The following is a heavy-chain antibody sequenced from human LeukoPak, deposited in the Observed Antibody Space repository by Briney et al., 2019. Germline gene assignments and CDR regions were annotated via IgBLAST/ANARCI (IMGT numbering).Heavy chain of an antibody. CDR2: IHHRGGT. J-gene: IGHJ3*02. CDR3: ARVNPTAGDAFDI. Sequence: SETLSLTCAVSGGSISSDNWWSWVRQPPGKRLEWIGEIHHRGGTNYNPSLQSRVTISVDRSKNQFSLKLSSVTAADTAVYYCARVNPTAGDAFDIWGQGTMVTVSS. V-gene: IGHV4-4*02. CDR1: GGSISSDNW. D-gene: IGHD4-17*01.